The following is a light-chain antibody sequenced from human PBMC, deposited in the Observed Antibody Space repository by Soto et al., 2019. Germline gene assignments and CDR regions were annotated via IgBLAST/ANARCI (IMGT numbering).Light chain of an antibody. V-gene: IGKV1-27*01. Sequence: DIKMTQSPSSLSESVGDRVTITCRASQGSSNYLAWYQQKPGKVPKLLIYAASTLQSGVPSRFSGSGSGTDFTLNISSLQPEDVATYYCQKYNSALCTLGQGTKVEIK. CDR3: QKYNSALCT. CDR2: AAS. CDR1: QGSSNY. J-gene: IGKJ1*01.